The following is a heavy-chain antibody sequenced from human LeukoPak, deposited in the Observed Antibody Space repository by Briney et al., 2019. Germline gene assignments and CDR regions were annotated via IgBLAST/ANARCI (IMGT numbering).Heavy chain of an antibody. Sequence: PSETLSLTCTVSGDSISSSRYYWVWIRQPPGKGLEWIGSVCYSGTIYSNPSLKSPVTTSVDTSNNQFSLKLHSVTAADTAVYYCARGWRDGCTVRYYVDVWGKGTTVTVSS. J-gene: IGHJ6*03. V-gene: IGHV4-39*01. CDR3: ARGWRDGCTVRYYVDV. CDR2: VCYSGTI. CDR1: GDSISSSRYY. D-gene: IGHD5-24*01.